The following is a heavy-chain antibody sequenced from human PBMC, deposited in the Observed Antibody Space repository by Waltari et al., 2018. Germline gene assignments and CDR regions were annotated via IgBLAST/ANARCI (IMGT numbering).Heavy chain of an antibody. D-gene: IGHD4-17*01. V-gene: IGHV3-23*01. CDR3: ASSLYGDYTQIWGRVFDY. CDR1: GFTFRRYD. J-gene: IGHJ4*02. Sequence: VQLLESGGGLVQSGGSLRLSCAASGFTFRRYDMQWVRQAPGKWVEWVSVISGSGGSTDYADSVKGRFTISRDNSKNTLYLQMNNLRVEDTAVYYCASSLYGDYTQIWGRVFDYWGQGTLVTVSS. CDR2: ISGSGGST.